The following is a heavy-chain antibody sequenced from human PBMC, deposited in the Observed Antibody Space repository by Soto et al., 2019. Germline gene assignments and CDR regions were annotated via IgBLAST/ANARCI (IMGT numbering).Heavy chain of an antibody. J-gene: IGHJ4*02. V-gene: IGHV4-39*07. CDR1: GGSISSSSYY. CDR2: INHSGST. Sequence: SETLSLTCTVSGGSISSSSYYWGWIRQPPGKGLEWIGEINHSGSTNYNPSLKSRVTISVDTSKNQFSLKLSSVTAADTAVYYCARGRRDLGTTVYSSSWPHFDYWGQGTLVTVSS. D-gene: IGHD6-13*01. CDR3: ARGRRDLGTTVYSSSWPHFDY.